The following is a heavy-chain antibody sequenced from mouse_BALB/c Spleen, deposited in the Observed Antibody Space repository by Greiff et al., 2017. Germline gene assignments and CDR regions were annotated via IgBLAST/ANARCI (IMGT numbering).Heavy chain of an antibody. CDR3: ARDNYRYDEGGYAMDY. J-gene: IGHJ4*01. D-gene: IGHD2-14*01. Sequence: VQRVESGPGLVAPSQSLSITCTVSGFSLTSYGVHWVRQPPGKGLEWLGVIWAGGSTNYNSALMSRLSISKDNSKSQVFLKMNSLQTDDTAMYYCARDNYRYDEGGYAMDYWGQGTSVTVSS. CDR2: IWAGGST. V-gene: IGHV2-9*02. CDR1: GFSLTSYG.